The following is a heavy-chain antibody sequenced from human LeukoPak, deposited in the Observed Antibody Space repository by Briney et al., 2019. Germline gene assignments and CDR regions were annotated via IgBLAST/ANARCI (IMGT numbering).Heavy chain of an antibody. CDR1: GFTFSSYA. V-gene: IGHV3-23*01. CDR3: AKGDKPVTAMVKFDY. Sequence: GGSLRLSCAASGFTFSSYAMSWVRQAPGRGLEWVSGISGSGTNTYYADSVKGRFTISRDNSKNTLYLQMNSLRAEDTAVYYCAKGDKPVTAMVKFDYWGHGTLVTVSS. CDR2: ISGSGTNT. D-gene: IGHD5-18*01. J-gene: IGHJ4*01.